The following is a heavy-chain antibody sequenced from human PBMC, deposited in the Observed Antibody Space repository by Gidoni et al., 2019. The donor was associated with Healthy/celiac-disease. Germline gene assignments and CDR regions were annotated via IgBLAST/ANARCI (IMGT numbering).Heavy chain of an antibody. J-gene: IGHJ1*01. Sequence: EVQLVESGGGLVKPGGSLRPSCAPSGFTFSYPSPSWVRQAPGKGLEGVGRIKSKTDGGTTDYAAPVKGRFTIARDDSKNTLYMQMNSLKTEDTAVYYCTTDLMRREDYATPNAEYFQHWGQGTLVTVSS. CDR1: GFTFSYPS. CDR2: IKSKTDGGTT. CDR3: TTDLMRREDYATPNAEYFQH. V-gene: IGHV3-15*01. D-gene: IGHD4-17*01.